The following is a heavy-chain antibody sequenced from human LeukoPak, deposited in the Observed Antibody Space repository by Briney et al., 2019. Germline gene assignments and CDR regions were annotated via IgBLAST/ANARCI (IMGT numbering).Heavy chain of an antibody. Sequence: SDTLSLTCAVSGYSITSSSWWGWIRQPPGKGLEWIGYIYHSGTTYYNPSLQSRVTMSVDTSKNQFSLKLSSVTAVDTAVYYCARKENVYYYFDYWGQGTLATVSS. CDR2: IYHSGTT. CDR3: ARKENVYYYFDY. V-gene: IGHV4-28*01. D-gene: IGHD3-10*01. CDR1: GYSITSSSW. J-gene: IGHJ4*02.